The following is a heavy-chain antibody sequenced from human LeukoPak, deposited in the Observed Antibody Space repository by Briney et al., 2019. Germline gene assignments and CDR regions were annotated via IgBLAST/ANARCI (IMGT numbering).Heavy chain of an antibody. CDR3: ARDPFTSSSGLFDY. CDR2: IYIGGTT. V-gene: IGHV4-4*07. CDR1: GASPSRHF. J-gene: IGHJ4*02. D-gene: IGHD2-8*02. Sequence: PSETLSLTCTVSGASPSRHFWSWMRQPPGEGLEGIGNIYIGGTTNYNPSLNSRVTMSLDTSKTQFSLKLSSVTAADTAVYYCARDPFTSSSGLFDYWGQGTLVTVSS.